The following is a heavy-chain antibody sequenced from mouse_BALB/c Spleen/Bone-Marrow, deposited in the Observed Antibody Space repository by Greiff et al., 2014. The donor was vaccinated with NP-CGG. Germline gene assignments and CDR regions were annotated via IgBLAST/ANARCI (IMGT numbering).Heavy chain of an antibody. D-gene: IGHD1-1*01. CDR3: ARYYGSSYYAMDY. CDR1: GYSITSDYD. CDR2: ISYSGST. V-gene: IGHV3-2*02. J-gene: IGHJ4*01. Sequence: EVKLMESGPGLVKPSQSLSLTCTVTGYSITSDYDWNWIRQFPENKLEWMGYISYSGSTSYNPSLKSRISITRDTSKNQFFLQLNSVTTEDTATYYCARYYGSSYYAMDYWGQGTSVTVSS.